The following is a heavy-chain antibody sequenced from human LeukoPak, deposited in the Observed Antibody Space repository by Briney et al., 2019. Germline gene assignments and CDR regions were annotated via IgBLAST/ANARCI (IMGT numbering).Heavy chain of an antibody. J-gene: IGHJ6*03. Sequence: AXVKVSXXASGYTFTSYYMHWVRQAPGQGLEWMGIINPSGGSTSYAQKFQGRVTMTRDRSTSKVYMELRSLRSEDTAVYYCAXXGXXXXGXYRNYYYYMDVWGKGTTVTVSS. CDR1: GYTFTSYY. CDR3: AXXGXXXXGXYRNYYYYMDV. CDR2: INPSGGST. D-gene: IGHD1-14*01. V-gene: IGHV1-46*01.